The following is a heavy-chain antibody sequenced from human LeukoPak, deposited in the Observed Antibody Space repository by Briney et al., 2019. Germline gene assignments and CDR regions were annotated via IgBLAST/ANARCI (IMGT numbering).Heavy chain of an antibody. CDR1: GITVSSHY. D-gene: IGHD4-17*01. CDR3: ARTYGDYAYYYGMDV. V-gene: IGHV3-66*01. Sequence: GGSLRLSCAASGITVSSHYMTWVRQAPGKGLEWVSVIDSGGSTNSADSVKGRFSVSRDNSKNTLYLQMNSLRVEDTAVYYCARTYGDYAYYYGMDVWGPGTTVTVSS. CDR2: IDSGGST. J-gene: IGHJ6*01.